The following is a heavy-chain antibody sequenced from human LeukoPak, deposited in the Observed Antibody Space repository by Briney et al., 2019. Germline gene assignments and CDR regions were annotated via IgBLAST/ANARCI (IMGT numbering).Heavy chain of an antibody. Sequence: PGGSLSLSCAASGFTFSDYYMSWIRQAPGKGLEWVSYISNSGTTIYYADSGKGRFTISRDNAKNSLYLQMNSLRAEDTAVYYCARPLPYYYGSGSYLPGDYWGQGTLVTVSS. V-gene: IGHV3-11*04. J-gene: IGHJ4*02. D-gene: IGHD3-10*01. CDR3: ARPLPYYYGSGSYLPGDY. CDR2: ISNSGTTI. CDR1: GFTFSDYY.